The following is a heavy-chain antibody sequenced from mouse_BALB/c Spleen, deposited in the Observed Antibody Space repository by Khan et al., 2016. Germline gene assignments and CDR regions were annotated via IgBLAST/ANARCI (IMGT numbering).Heavy chain of an antibody. CDR1: GFSIIAYG. J-gene: IGHJ4*01. D-gene: IGHD2-2*01. CDR2: IWGDGST. Sequence: QVQLQQSGPGLVAPSQSLSITCTVSGFSIIAYGVNWVRQPPGKGLEWLGMIWGDGSTDYNSAPKSRLNITKDNSRSQVFLKMNSLRTDDTAKYYCARDGWGYYAMDYWGQGTSVTVSS. V-gene: IGHV2-6-7*01. CDR3: ARDGWGYYAMDY.